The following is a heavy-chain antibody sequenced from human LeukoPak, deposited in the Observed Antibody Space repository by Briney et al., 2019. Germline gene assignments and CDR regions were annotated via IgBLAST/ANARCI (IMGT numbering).Heavy chain of an antibody. V-gene: IGHV3-74*01. CDR2: INSDGSST. D-gene: IGHD5-12*01. CDR1: GFTFSSYA. Sequence: PGRSLRLSCAASGFTFSSYAMHWVRQAPGKGLVWVSRINSDGSSTSYADSVKGRFTISRDNAKNTLYLQMNSLRAEDTAVYYCARVVSGFNWFDPWGQGTLVTVSS. CDR3: ARVVSGFNWFDP. J-gene: IGHJ5*02.